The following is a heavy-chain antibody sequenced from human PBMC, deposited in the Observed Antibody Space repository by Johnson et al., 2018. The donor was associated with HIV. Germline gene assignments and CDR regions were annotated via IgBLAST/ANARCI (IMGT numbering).Heavy chain of an antibody. Sequence: VQLVESGGGVVQTGRSLRLSCAASGFTFSSYWMSWVRQAPGKGLEWVANIKQDGSEKYYVDSVKGRFTISRDNAKNSLYLQMNSLRAEDTAVYYCARDRADSSSWFTAFDIWGQGTMVTVS. CDR2: IKQDGSEK. J-gene: IGHJ3*02. CDR3: ARDRADSSSWFTAFDI. CDR1: GFTFSSYW. D-gene: IGHD6-13*01. V-gene: IGHV3-7*01.